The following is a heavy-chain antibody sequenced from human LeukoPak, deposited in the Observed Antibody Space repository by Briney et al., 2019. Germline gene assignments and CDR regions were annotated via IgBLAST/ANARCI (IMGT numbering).Heavy chain of an antibody. CDR2: IKQDGSEK. CDR1: GFTFSSYW. V-gene: IGHV3-7*01. D-gene: IGHD4-23*01. CDR3: ARVQTTVVTPSFYGMDV. J-gene: IGHJ6*02. Sequence: PGGSLRLSCAASGFTFSSYWMSWVRQAPGKGLEWVANIKQDGSEKYYVDSVKGRFTISRDNAKNSLYLQMNSLRAEDTAVYYCARVQTTVVTPSFYGMDVWGQGATVTVSS.